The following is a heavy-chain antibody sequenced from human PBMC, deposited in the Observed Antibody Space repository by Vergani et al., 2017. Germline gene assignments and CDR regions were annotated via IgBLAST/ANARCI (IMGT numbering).Heavy chain of an antibody. CDR1: GYTFTTYG. V-gene: IGHV1-18*01. Sequence: QVQLVQSGAEVKKPGASVKVSCKASGYTFTTYGISWVRQAPGQGLEWMGWISAYNGDTHYAQNFQDRVTMTTDTSTTTAYMELRSLRSDDTAVYYCAGDLAPTVTCVLDIWGQGRMVSVSS. CDR3: AGDLAPTVTCVLDI. J-gene: IGHJ3*02. CDR2: ISAYNGDT. D-gene: IGHD4-17*01.